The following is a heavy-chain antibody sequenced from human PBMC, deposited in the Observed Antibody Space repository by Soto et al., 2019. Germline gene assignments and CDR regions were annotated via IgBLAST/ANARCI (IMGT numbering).Heavy chain of an antibody. CDR2: FDPEDGET. D-gene: IGHD3-16*01. J-gene: IGHJ6*02. V-gene: IGHV1-24*01. CDR1: GYTLTELS. Sequence: GASVKVSCKVSGYTLTELSMHWVRQAPGKGLEWMGGFDPEDGETIYAQKFQGRVTMTEDTSTDTAYMELSSLRSEDTAVYYCATDRFVGARYYYGMDVWGQGTTVTVSS. CDR3: ATDRFVGARYYYGMDV.